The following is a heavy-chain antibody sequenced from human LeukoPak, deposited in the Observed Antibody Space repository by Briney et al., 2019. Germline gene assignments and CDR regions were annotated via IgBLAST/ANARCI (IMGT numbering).Heavy chain of an antibody. D-gene: IGHD6-19*01. V-gene: IGHV3-21*01. CDR2: ISPSSNYI. Sequence: PGGSLRLSCAASGFTFSSYSMNWVRQAPGKGLEWVSSISPSSNYIYYADSPKGRFTISRDNAKNSLYLQMNSLRAEDTAIYYCARELSTSGWHALDYWGQGTLVTVSP. J-gene: IGHJ4*02. CDR3: ARELSTSGWHALDY. CDR1: GFTFSSYS.